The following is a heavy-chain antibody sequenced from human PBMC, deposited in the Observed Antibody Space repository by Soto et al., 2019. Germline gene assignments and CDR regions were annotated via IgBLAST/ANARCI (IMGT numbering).Heavy chain of an antibody. J-gene: IGHJ6*02. D-gene: IGHD4-4*01. CDR2: INPITGGT. CDR1: GYTFTSYY. V-gene: IGHV1-2*02. Sequence: GASVKVSCKASGYTFTSYYIHWVRQAPGQGLEWMGWINPITGGTNYAPKFQGRVTITADKSTSTAYMELNSLRAEDTAVYYCVRQAKLTTVTANVGYYYGLDVWGQGTTVTVSS. CDR3: VRQAKLTTVTANVGYYYGLDV.